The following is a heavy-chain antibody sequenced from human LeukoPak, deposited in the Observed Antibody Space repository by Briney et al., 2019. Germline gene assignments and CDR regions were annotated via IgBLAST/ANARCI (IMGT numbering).Heavy chain of an antibody. D-gene: IGHD6-13*01. CDR2: ISYDGSNK. CDR1: GFTFSSYA. Sequence: QAGGSLRLSCAASGFTFSSYAMHWVRQAPGKGLEWVAVISYDGSNKYYAGSVKGRFTISRDNSKNTLYLQMNSLRAEDTAVYYCARFGIAGGAFDIWGQGTMVTVSS. V-gene: IGHV3-30-3*01. J-gene: IGHJ3*02. CDR3: ARFGIAGGAFDI.